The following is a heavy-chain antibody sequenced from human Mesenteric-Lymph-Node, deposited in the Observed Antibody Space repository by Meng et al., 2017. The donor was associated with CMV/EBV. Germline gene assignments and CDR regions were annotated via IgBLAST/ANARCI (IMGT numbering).Heavy chain of an antibody. D-gene: IGHD6-6*01. CDR1: VGSISTCY. Sequence: TISVGSISTCYWGWIRQSPGKGLEWIGYINYRGSTNYCPSLNSRVTISLDESNKQFSLRLSSVTAADTAVYYCARLPGSSSLSWFDPWGQGTLVTVSS. J-gene: IGHJ5*02. V-gene: IGHV4-59*01. CDR2: INYRGST. CDR3: ARLPGSSSLSWFDP.